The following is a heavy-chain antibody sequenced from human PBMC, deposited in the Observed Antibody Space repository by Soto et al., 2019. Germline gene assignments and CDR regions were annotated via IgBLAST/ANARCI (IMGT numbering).Heavy chain of an antibody. CDR1: GGSISSGGYY. J-gene: IGHJ6*02. Sequence: SETLSLTCTVSGGSISSGGYYWSWIRQHPGKGLEWIGYIYYSGSTYYNPSLKSRVTISVDTSKNQFSLKLSSVTAADTAVYYCARWLRFYFDYGMDVRGQGTTVTVSS. V-gene: IGHV4-31*03. CDR3: ARWLRFYFDYGMDV. CDR2: IYYSGST. D-gene: IGHD1-26*01.